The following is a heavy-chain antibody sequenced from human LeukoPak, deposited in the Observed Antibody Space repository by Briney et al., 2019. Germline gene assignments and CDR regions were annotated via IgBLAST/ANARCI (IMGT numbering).Heavy chain of an antibody. CDR3: ARVDGDYDYYYYMDV. CDR2: ISSSGSTI. J-gene: IGHJ6*03. D-gene: IGHD4-17*01. CDR1: GFTFSSYE. V-gene: IGHV3-48*03. Sequence: GGSLRLSCAASGFTFSSYEMKWVRQAPGKGLEWVSYISSSGSTIYYADSVKGRFTISRDNAKKSLYLQMNSLRAEDTAVYYCARVDGDYDYYYYMDVWGKGTTVTVSS.